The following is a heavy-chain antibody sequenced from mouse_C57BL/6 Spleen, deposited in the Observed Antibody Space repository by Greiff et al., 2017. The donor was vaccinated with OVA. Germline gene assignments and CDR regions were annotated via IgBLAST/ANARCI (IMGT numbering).Heavy chain of an antibody. J-gene: IGHJ2*01. V-gene: IGHV5-16*01. Sequence: EVHLVESAGGLVQPGSSMKLSCTASGFTFSDYYMAWVRQVPEKGLEWVANINYDGSSTYYLDSLKSRFIISRDNAKNILYLQMSSLKSEDTATYYCARGSYGDYWGQGTTLTVSS. CDR3: ARGSYGDY. CDR1: GFTFSDYY. D-gene: IGHD1-1*01. CDR2: INYDGSST.